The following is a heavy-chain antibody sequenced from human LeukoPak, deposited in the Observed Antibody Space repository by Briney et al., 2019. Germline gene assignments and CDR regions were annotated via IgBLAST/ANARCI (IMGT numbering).Heavy chain of an antibody. J-gene: IGHJ5*02. CDR2: ISWNSGSI. V-gene: IGHV3-9*01. CDR3: AKGPPYSSSWNDWFDP. CDR1: GFTFSSYA. Sequence: PGRSLRLSCAASGFTFSSYAMHWVRQAPGKGLEWVSGISWNSGSIGYADSVKGRFTTSRDNAKNSLYLQMNSLRAGDTALYYCAKGPPYSSSWNDWFDPWGQGTLVTVSS. D-gene: IGHD6-13*01.